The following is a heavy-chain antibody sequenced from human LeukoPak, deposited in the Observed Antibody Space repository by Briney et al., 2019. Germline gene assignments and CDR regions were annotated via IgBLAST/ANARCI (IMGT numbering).Heavy chain of an antibody. CDR1: GYSISSGYY. J-gene: IGHJ3*02. CDR2: IYHSGST. CDR3: ATLLTLDAFDI. V-gene: IGHV4-38-2*01. Sequence: SPSETLSLTCAVSGYSISSGYYWGWIRQPPGKGLGWIGIIYHSGSTYYNPSLKSRVTISVDTSKNQFSLKLSSVTAADTAVYYCATLLTLDAFDIWGQGTMVTVSS.